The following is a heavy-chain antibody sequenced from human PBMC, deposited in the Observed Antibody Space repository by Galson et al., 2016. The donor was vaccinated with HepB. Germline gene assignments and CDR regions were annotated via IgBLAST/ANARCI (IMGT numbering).Heavy chain of an antibody. CDR3: ARDDFTFWGFDP. D-gene: IGHD2-21*02. J-gene: IGHJ5*02. V-gene: IGHV3-33*01. CDR2: IWYDGSNK. Sequence: SLRLSCAASGFTFSSYVMHWVRQAPGKGLEWVAVIWYDGSNKYYADSVKGRFTISRDNSKNTLYPQMNSLRAEDTAVYYCARDDFTFWGFDPWGQGTLVTVSS. CDR1: GFTFSSYV.